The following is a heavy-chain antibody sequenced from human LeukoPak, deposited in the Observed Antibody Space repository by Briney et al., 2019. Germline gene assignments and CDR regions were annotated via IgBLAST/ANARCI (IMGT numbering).Heavy chain of an antibody. V-gene: IGHV4-4*07. CDR1: GGSISSYY. Sequence: SETLSLTCTVSGGSISSYYWSWIRQPAGKGLEWIGRICTSGSTNYNPSLKSRVTMSVDTSKNQFSLKLSSVTAADTAVYYCARWACSSTSCYEDHAFDIWGQGTMVTVSS. D-gene: IGHD2-2*01. J-gene: IGHJ3*02. CDR3: ARWACSSTSCYEDHAFDI. CDR2: ICTSGST.